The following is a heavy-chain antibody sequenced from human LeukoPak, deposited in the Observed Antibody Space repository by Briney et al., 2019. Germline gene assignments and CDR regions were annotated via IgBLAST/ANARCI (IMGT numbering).Heavy chain of an antibody. D-gene: IGHD4-11*01. Sequence: GASVKVSCKASGYTFTGYYMHWVRQAPGQGLEWMGWINPNSGGTNYAQKFQGRVTMTRDTSISTAYMELSRLRSDDTAVYYCARDPGGSSIPVNHFDYWGQGTLVTVSS. CDR1: GYTFTGYY. CDR3: ARDPGGSSIPVNHFDY. V-gene: IGHV1-2*02. CDR2: INPNSGGT. J-gene: IGHJ4*02.